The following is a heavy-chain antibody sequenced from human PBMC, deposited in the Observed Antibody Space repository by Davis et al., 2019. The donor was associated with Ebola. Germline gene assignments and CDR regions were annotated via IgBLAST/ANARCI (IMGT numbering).Heavy chain of an antibody. Sequence: GGLLRLSCAASGFTFSTCWMNWVGQGPGRGLEWVANIKEDGSEVYYADSVKGRFTISRDNAKNPLYLQMNSLRAEDTAVYYCARDPGSSRGYSGYEADYWGQGTLVTVSS. D-gene: IGHD5-12*01. CDR1: GFTFSTCW. J-gene: IGHJ4*02. V-gene: IGHV3-7*03. CDR2: IKEDGSEV. CDR3: ARDPGSSRGYSGYEADY.